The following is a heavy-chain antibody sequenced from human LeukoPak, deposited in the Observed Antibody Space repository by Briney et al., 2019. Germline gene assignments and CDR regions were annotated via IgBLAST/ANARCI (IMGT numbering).Heavy chain of an antibody. J-gene: IGHJ3*02. D-gene: IGHD5-24*01. Sequence: SETLSLTCAVYGGSFSGYYWSWIRQPPGKGLEWIGEINHSGSTNYNPSLKSRVTISVDTSKNQFSLKLGSVTAADTAVYYCARGRARGPGWLQSGLDIWGQGTMVTVSS. CDR1: GGSFSGYY. CDR3: ARGRARGPGWLQSGLDI. CDR2: INHSGST. V-gene: IGHV4-34*01.